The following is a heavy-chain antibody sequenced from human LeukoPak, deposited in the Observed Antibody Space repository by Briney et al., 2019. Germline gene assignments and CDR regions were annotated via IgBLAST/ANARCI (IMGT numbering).Heavy chain of an antibody. Sequence: GRSLRLSCAASGFSFSSYAMHWVRQAPGKGLEWVAVISYDGSNKYYADSVKGRFTISRDNSKHTLYLQMNSLRGEDTAVYYCAKDDGGDYVGLDYWGQGTLVTVSS. CDR3: AKDDGGDYVGLDY. V-gene: IGHV3-30-3*01. J-gene: IGHJ4*02. CDR1: GFSFSSYA. D-gene: IGHD4-17*01. CDR2: ISYDGSNK.